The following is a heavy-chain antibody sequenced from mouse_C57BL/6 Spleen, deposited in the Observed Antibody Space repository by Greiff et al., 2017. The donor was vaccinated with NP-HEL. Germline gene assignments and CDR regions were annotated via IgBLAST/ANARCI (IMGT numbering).Heavy chain of an antibody. Sequence: VQLQQSGTVLARPGASVKMSCKTSGYTFTSYWMHWVNQRPGQGLEWIGAIYPGNSDTSYNQKFKGKAKLTAVTSASTAYMELSSLTNEDSAVYYCSSYGITTVVATDWFAYWGQGTLVTVSA. J-gene: IGHJ3*01. V-gene: IGHV1-5*01. D-gene: IGHD1-1*01. CDR2: IYPGNSDT. CDR3: SSYGITTVVATDWFAY. CDR1: GYTFTSYW.